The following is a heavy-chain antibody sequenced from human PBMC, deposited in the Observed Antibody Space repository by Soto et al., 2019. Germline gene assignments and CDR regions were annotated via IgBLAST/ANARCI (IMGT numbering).Heavy chain of an antibody. Sequence: LKISCKGPGYNFAGYWIAWVRQMPGKGLELMGIIYPSDSDTRYRPSFQGQVTISADKSISSAYLQWSSLRASDTAMYYCARGGVSTRTFDYWGQGTPVTVSS. CDR1: GYNFAGYW. CDR3: ARGGVSTRTFDY. V-gene: IGHV5-51*01. CDR2: IYPSDSDT. D-gene: IGHD3-3*01. J-gene: IGHJ4*02.